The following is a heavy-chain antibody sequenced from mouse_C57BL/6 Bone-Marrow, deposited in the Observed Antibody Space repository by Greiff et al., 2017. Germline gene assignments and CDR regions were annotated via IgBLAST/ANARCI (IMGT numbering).Heavy chain of an antibody. CDR1: GFTFSSYG. CDR2: ISSGGSYT. CDR3: ARHNLYYAMDY. V-gene: IGHV5-6*01. Sequence: EVKLVESGGDLVKPGGSLKLSCAASGFTFSSYGMSWVRQTPDKRLEWVATISSGGSYTYYPDSVKGRFTISRDNAKNTLYLQMRSLKSEDTAMYYCARHNLYYAMDYWGQGTSVTVSS. J-gene: IGHJ4*01.